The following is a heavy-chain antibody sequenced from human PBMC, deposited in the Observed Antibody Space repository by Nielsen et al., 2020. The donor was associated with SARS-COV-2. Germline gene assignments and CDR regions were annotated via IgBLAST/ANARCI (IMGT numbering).Heavy chain of an antibody. D-gene: IGHD2-8*01. Sequence: ASVKVSCKASGYSFTSHYIVWVRRAPGQGPEWLGIINPSDGNAKYAQKLQGRVTLTSDTSTTTIYMEVSDLTSEDTAVYYCARSSEVRNRYCSSGVCREIFYHMDVWGRGTTVTVSS. CDR3: ARSSEVRNRYCSSGVCREIFYHMDV. V-gene: IGHV1-46*04. J-gene: IGHJ6*03. CDR1: GYSFTSHY. CDR2: INPSDGNA.